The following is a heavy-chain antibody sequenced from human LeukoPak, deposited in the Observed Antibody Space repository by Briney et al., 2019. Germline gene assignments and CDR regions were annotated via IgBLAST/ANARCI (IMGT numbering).Heavy chain of an antibody. Sequence: ASVKVSCKASGYTFTGYYMHWVRQAPGQGLEWMGWTNPNSGGTNYAQKFQGRVTMTRDTSISTAYMELSRPRSDDTAVYYCARDAYYYDSSGYYRVWGQGTTVTVSS. CDR1: GYTFTGYY. D-gene: IGHD3-22*01. J-gene: IGHJ6*02. CDR2: TNPNSGGT. V-gene: IGHV1-2*02. CDR3: ARDAYYYDSSGYYRV.